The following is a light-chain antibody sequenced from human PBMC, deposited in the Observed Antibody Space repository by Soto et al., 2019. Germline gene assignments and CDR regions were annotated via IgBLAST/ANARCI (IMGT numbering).Light chain of an antibody. CDR3: QQGYSFPVT. CDR1: QGISRS. Sequence: DLQMARSPCSLCASVGDRVTISCQASQGISRSLAWYQQKPGKAPKRLIYAASSLQSGVPSRFSGSGSGTDFTLTIGSLQPEDFATYYCQQGYSFPVTFGGGTKVDTK. CDR2: AAS. J-gene: IGKJ4*01. V-gene: IGKV1-12*01.